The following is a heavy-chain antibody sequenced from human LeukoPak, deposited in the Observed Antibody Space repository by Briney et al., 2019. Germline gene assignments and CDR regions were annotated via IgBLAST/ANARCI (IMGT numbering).Heavy chain of an antibody. CDR2: IYYSGST. CDR1: GGSISSSSYY. V-gene: IGHV4-39*01. Sequence: SETLSLTCTVSGGSISSSSYYWGWIRQPPGKELEWIGSIYYSGSTYYNPSLKSRVTISVDTSRNQFSLKLSSVTAADTAVYYCARRYMGGAFDYWGQGTLVTVSS. J-gene: IGHJ4*02. CDR3: ARRYMGGAFDY. D-gene: IGHD2-2*02.